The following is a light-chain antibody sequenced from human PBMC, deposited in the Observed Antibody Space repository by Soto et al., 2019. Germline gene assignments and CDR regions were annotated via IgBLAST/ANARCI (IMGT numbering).Light chain of an antibody. V-gene: IGKV1-5*03. CDR2: TAS. J-gene: IGKJ1*01. CDR1: QSISTW. Sequence: DIQMTQSPSTLSASVGDRVTITCRASQSISTWLAWYQQKPGKAPKVLIYTASNLQSGVPSRFSGVASGTEFTLTISSLQPDDFATYYCQQYNGFSSWTFGQGTKVEV. CDR3: QQYNGFSSWT.